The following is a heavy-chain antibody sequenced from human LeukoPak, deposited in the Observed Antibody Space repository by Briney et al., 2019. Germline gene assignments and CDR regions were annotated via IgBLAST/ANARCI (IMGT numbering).Heavy chain of an antibody. CDR2: IYYSGST. D-gene: IGHD6-13*01. V-gene: IGHV4-59*11. J-gene: IGHJ5*02. CDR1: GGSISSHY. Sequence: PSETLSLTCTVSGGSISSHYWSWIRQPPGKGLEWIGYIYYSGSTNYNPSLKSRVTISVDTSKNQFSLKLSSVAAADTAVYYCARGSSSWYNWFDPWGQGTLVTVSS. CDR3: ARGSSSWYNWFDP.